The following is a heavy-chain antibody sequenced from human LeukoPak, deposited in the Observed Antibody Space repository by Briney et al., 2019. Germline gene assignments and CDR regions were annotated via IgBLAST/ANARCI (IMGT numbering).Heavy chain of an antibody. Sequence: SETLSLTCTVSGGSISSSSYYRGWVRQPPGKGLEWIGYFHNSGTSAYNPSLKSRVTISADTSKNQFSLKLNSLTTADTAVYYCTRGAGWLIDYWGQGILVTVSS. V-gene: IGHV4-61*05. J-gene: IGHJ4*02. CDR1: GGSISSSSYY. CDR3: TRGAGWLIDY. D-gene: IGHD3-16*01. CDR2: FHNSGTS.